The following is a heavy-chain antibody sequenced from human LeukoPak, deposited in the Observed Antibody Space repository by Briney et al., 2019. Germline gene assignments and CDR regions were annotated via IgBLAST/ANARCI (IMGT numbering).Heavy chain of an antibody. CDR1: GFTFSSYG. V-gene: IGHV3-33*01. Sequence: SGGSLRLSYAASGFTFSSYGMHWVRQAPGEGLEWVAVIWYDVTNKYYADSVKGRFTISRDNSKNTLYLQMNSLRAEDTAVYSCARDRSYGSGYYYKNDAFDIWGQGTMVTVSS. D-gene: IGHD3-10*01. J-gene: IGHJ3*02. CDR3: ARDRSYGSGYYYKNDAFDI. CDR2: IWYDVTNK.